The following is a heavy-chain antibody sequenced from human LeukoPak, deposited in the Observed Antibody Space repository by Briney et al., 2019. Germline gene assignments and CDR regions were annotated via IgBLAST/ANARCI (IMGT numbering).Heavy chain of an antibody. Sequence: GGSLRLSCAASGFIFTNYNMNWVRQAPGKGLEWVSSIHSSSGSIYYADSLKGRFTISRDNAKNSLYLQMNSLRAEDTAVYYCARDLAWDAFDIWGQGTMVTVSS. CDR1: GFIFTNYN. V-gene: IGHV3-21*01. J-gene: IGHJ3*02. CDR2: IHSSSGSI. CDR3: ARDLAWDAFDI.